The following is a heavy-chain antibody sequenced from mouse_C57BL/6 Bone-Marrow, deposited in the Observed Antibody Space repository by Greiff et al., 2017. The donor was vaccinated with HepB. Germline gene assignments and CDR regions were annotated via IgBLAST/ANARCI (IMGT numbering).Heavy chain of an antibody. Sequence: QVQLQQPGAELVRPGSSVKLSCKASGYTFTSYWMHWVKQRPIQGLEWIGNIDPSDSETHYNQKFKDKATLTVDKSSSTAYMQLRSLTSEDSAVYYYERERYYYGPPWDFDVWGTGTTVTVAS. D-gene: IGHD1-1*01. CDR3: ERERYYYGPPWDFDV. J-gene: IGHJ1*03. V-gene: IGHV1-52*01. CDR2: IDPSDSET. CDR1: GYTFTSYW.